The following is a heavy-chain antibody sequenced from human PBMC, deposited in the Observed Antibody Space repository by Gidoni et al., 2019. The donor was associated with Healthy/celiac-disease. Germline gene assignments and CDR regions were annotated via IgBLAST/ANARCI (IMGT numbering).Heavy chain of an antibody. CDR3: ARADYYYMDV. CDR2: IYYSGST. J-gene: IGHJ6*03. CDR1: GGPISSYY. V-gene: IGHV4-59*01. Sequence: QVQLQESGPGLVKPSETLSLTCTVSGGPISSYYWSWIRQPPGKGLEWIGYIYYSGSTNYNPSLKSRVTISVDTSKNQFSLKLSSVTAADTAVYYCARADYYYMDVWGKGTTVTVSS.